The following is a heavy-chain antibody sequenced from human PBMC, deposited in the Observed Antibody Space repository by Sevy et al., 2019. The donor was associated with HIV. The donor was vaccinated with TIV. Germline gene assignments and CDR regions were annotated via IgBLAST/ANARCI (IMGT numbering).Heavy chain of an antibody. Sequence: ASVKVSCKVSGYTLTVFSMHWVRQAPGKGPEWMGGFDPKEGEPIYAQRFQGRVIMTEDTSTDTAYMELSGLRSEDTAIYYCAPLTLGGLATGGSFEIWGQGTPVTVSS. CDR3: APLTLGGLATGGSFEI. CDR1: GYTLTVFS. CDR2: FDPKEGEP. V-gene: IGHV1-24*01. D-gene: IGHD3-16*01. J-gene: IGHJ1*01.